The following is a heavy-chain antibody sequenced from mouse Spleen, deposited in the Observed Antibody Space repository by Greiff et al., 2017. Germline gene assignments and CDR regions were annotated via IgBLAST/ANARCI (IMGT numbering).Heavy chain of an antibody. D-gene: IGHD4-1*01. CDR1: GFSLTSYG. Sequence: VQLVESGPGLVAPSQSLSITCTISGFSLTSYGVHWVRQPPGKGLEWLVVIWSDGTTAYNSALKSRLSIRKDNSQSQVFLKVHSLQTDDTAMYYCARQPNWDGYFDVWGAGTTVTVSS. CDR3: ARQPNWDGYFDV. J-gene: IGHJ1*01. V-gene: IGHV2-6-1*01. CDR2: IWSDGTT.